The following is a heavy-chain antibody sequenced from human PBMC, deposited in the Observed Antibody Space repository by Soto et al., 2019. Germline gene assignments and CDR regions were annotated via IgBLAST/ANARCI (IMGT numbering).Heavy chain of an antibody. CDR3: ATDNGNRPFCGGDCYFRA. CDR2: IKGKYGGGAI. D-gene: IGHD2-21*02. V-gene: IGHV3-15*01. J-gene: IGHJ5*02. CDR1: GLSIRDAG. Sequence: EVQLVESGGGVVKPGESLRLSCAASGLSIRDAGMSWVRRSPGKGLEWVGRIKGKYGGGAIDYAAPVQGRFSISRDDSKNTVYLQMNSLKSEDTAVYYCATDNGNRPFCGGDCYFRAWGQGTLVTVFS.